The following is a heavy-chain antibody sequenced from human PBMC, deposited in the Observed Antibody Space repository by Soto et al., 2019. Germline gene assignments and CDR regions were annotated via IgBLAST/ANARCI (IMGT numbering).Heavy chain of an antibody. Sequence: QVQLVESGGGVVQPGRSLRLSCAASGFTFSSYGMHWVRQAPGKGLEWVAVIWYDGSNKYYADSVKGRFTISRDNSKNTLYLQMNSLRAEDTAVYYCARVFGSSWYGGYFDYWGQGTLVTVSS. CDR1: GFTFSSYG. CDR3: ARVFGSSWYGGYFDY. CDR2: IWYDGSNK. J-gene: IGHJ4*02. D-gene: IGHD6-13*01. V-gene: IGHV3-33*01.